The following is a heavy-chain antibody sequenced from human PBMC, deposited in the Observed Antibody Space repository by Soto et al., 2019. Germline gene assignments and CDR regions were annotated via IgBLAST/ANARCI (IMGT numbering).Heavy chain of an antibody. Sequence: QVHLVQSGTELKTPGSSVMVSCKAFGGSFSSWTVSWVRLAPGQGLEWMGRIVPLLDRPNYAQKFQGRVTITAARSTSTAYMDLRNLGSEDTAVYFCAKAPGTSLFWFDSWCSGTLITGSS. J-gene: IGHJ5*01. D-gene: IGHD6-13*01. CDR3: AKAPGTSLFWFDS. V-gene: IGHV1-69*08. CDR2: IVPLLDRP. CDR1: GGSFSSWT.